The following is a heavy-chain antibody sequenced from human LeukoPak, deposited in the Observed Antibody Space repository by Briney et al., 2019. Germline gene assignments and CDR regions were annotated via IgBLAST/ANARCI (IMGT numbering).Heavy chain of an antibody. Sequence: GGSLRLSCAASGFTFSTYNMNWVRQAPGKGLEWVSHISSTERTIYYADSVKGRFTISRDNAKNSLYLQMNSLRGEDTAVYYCVRDQSPYLLLVDSYYYGMDVWGQGTTVTVSS. D-gene: IGHD2-2*01. CDR1: GFTFSTYN. J-gene: IGHJ6*02. CDR3: VRDQSPYLLLVDSYYYGMDV. V-gene: IGHV3-48*01. CDR2: ISSTERTI.